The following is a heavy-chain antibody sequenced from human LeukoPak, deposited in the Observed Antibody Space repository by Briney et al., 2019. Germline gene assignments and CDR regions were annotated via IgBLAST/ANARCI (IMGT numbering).Heavy chain of an antibody. CDR2: IYYSGST. CDR1: GDSISSSNSY. J-gene: IGHJ5*02. V-gene: IGHV4-39*01. Sequence: SETLSLTCTVSGDSISSSNSYWGWIRQPPGKGLEWIGSIYYSGSTYYNPSLKSRVTISVDTSKNQFSLKLSSVTAADTAVYYCARQGKSYSGYSSGWPRYNWFDPWGQGTLVTVSS. CDR3: ARQGKSYSGYSSGWPRYNWFDP. D-gene: IGHD6-19*01.